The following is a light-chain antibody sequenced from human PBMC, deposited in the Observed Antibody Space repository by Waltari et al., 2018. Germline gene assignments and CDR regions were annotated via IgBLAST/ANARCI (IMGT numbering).Light chain of an antibody. CDR1: QSISTY. CDR2: GAS. V-gene: IGKV1-39*01. CDR3: QQSYSTLRS. J-gene: IGKJ4*01. Sequence: DIQMTQSPSSMSASVGDRVTITCRASQSISTYLHWYQQKPGKAPKLLVYGASSLQSGVPSRFSGGGSRTDFTLTISSRQPEDFATYYCQQSYSTLRSFGGGTKVDIK.